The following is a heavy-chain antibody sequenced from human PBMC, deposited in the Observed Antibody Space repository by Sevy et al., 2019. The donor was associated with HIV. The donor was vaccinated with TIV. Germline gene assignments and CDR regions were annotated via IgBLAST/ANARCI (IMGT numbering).Heavy chain of an antibody. CDR3: ARDKYYYVSGSFDY. CDR1: GGIFRSNA. Sequence: ASVKVSCKASGGIFRSNAISWVRQAPAQGLEWMGGIIAVFGTTNYAQKFQGRVTVTADESRSTAYMELSSLRSEDTAVYYCARDKYYYVSGSFDYWGQGTQVTVSS. D-gene: IGHD3-10*01. CDR2: IIAVFGTT. J-gene: IGHJ4*01. V-gene: IGHV1-69*13.